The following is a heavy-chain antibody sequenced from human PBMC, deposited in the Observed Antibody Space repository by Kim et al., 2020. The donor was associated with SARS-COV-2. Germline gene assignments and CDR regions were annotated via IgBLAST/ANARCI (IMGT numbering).Heavy chain of an antibody. CDR1: GDSIRNYY. Sequence: SETLSLTCSVSGDSIRNYYWSWIRQPPGKGLEWLGYIYYSGNTNYNPSLKSRIRISLDTSKSQFYLKLSSVTAADTAVYYCATVGDYGGGARGQGILVAVSS. D-gene: IGHD4-17*01. J-gene: IGHJ4*02. CDR2: IYYSGNT. V-gene: IGHV4-59*08. CDR3: ATVGDYGGGA.